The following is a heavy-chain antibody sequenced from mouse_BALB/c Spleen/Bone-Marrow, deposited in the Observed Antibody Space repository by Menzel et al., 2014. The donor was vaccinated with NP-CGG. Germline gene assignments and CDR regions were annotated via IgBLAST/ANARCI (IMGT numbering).Heavy chain of an antibody. CDR1: GYSITSGYY. V-gene: IGHV3-6*02. CDR3: ARGFITTVVPFAY. Sequence: ESGPGLVKPSQSLPLTCSVTGYSITSGYYWNRIRQFPGNKLEWMGYISYDGSNNYSPSLKNRISITRDTSKNQFFLKLNSVTTEDTATYYCARGFITTVVPFAYWGQGTLVTVSA. J-gene: IGHJ3*01. D-gene: IGHD1-1*01. CDR2: ISYDGSN.